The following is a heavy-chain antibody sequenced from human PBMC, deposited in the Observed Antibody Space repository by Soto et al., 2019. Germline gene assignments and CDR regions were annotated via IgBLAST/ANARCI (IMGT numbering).Heavy chain of an antibody. CDR2: IYYSGST. Sequence: SETLSLTCTVSGGSISSGGYYWSWIRQHPGKGLEWIGYIYYSGSTYYNPSLKSRVTISVDTSKNQFSLKLSSVTAADTAVYYCAREITSTGVFDYYYGMDVWGQGTTVTVSS. V-gene: IGHV4-31*03. CDR3: AREITSTGVFDYYYGMDV. J-gene: IGHJ6*02. CDR1: GGSISSGGYY. D-gene: IGHD2-8*02.